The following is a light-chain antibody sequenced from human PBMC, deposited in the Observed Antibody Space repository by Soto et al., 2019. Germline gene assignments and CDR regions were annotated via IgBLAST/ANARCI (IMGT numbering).Light chain of an antibody. CDR2: SAS. CDR1: QSVLYSSNNKNY. Sequence: IVMTQSPDSLAVSLGERATINCKSSQSVLYSSNNKNYLAWYQQKPGQPPKLLISSASMRASGVPDRFSGSGSGTDFTLAISSLQAEDVAVYYCQHSYSTPPTFGQGTKVDI. V-gene: IGKV4-1*01. J-gene: IGKJ1*01. CDR3: QHSYSTPPT.